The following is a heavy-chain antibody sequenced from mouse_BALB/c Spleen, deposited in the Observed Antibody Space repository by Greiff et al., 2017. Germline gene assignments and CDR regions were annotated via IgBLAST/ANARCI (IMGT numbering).Heavy chain of an antibody. J-gene: IGHJ1*01. CDR2: ISDGGSYT. CDR3: ARDTGYYGNWYFDV. CDR1: GFTFSDYY. V-gene: IGHV5-4*02. Sequence: EVQLVESGGGLVKPGGSLKLSCAASGFTFSDYYMYWVRQTPEKRLEWVATISDGGSYTYYPDSVKGRFTISRDNAKNNLYLQMSSLKSEDTAMYYCARDTGYYGNWYFDVWGAGTTVTVSS. D-gene: IGHD2-3*01.